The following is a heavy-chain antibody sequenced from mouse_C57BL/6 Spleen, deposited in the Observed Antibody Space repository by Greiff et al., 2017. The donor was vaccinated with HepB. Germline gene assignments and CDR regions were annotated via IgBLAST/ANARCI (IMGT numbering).Heavy chain of an antibody. Sequence: VQLKESGAELVRPGASVKLSCTASGFNIKDDYMHWVKQRPEQGLEWIGWIDPENGDTEYASKFQGKATITADTSSNTAYLQLSSLTSEDTAVYYCTYYYYGSSQYYFDYWGQGTTLTVSS. CDR3: TYYYYGSSQYYFDY. J-gene: IGHJ2*01. V-gene: IGHV14-4*01. D-gene: IGHD1-1*01. CDR1: GFNIKDDY. CDR2: IDPENGDT.